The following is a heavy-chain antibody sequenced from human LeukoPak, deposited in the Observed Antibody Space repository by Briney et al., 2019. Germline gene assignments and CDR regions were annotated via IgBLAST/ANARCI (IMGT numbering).Heavy chain of an antibody. Sequence: ASVTVSCKASGYTLTTYHMHWVRQAPGQGLEWVGMIDTSDGNTNYAQEFQGRVTMTRDTSTSTVYMELSYLRSEDTAVYYCATERSGGTWFDLWGQGTLVTVSS. CDR3: ATERSGGTWFDL. D-gene: IGHD2-15*01. J-gene: IGHJ5*02. V-gene: IGHV1-46*01. CDR2: IDTSDGNT. CDR1: GYTLTTYH.